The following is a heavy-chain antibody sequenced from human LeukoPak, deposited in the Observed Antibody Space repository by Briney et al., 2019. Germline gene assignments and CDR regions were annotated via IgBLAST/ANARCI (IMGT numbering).Heavy chain of an antibody. Sequence: YRSKWYNDYAVSVKSRITINPDTSKNQFSLQLNSVTPEDTAVYYCARGPGDGYNYLNFDYWGQGTLVTVSS. CDR3: ARGPGDGYNYLNFDY. J-gene: IGHJ4*02. V-gene: IGHV6-1*01. D-gene: IGHD5-24*01. CDR2: YRSKWYN.